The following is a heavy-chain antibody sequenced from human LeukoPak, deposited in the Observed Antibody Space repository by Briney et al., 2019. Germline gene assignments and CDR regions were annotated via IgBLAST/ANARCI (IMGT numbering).Heavy chain of an antibody. CDR2: INPNSGGT. V-gene: IGHV1-2*06. J-gene: IGHJ4*02. Sequence: ASVKVSCKASGGTFSIYAISWVRQAPGQGLEWMGRINPNSGGTNYAQKFQGRVTMTRDTSISTAYMELSRLRSDDTAVYYCARYSNSQSPFDYWGQGTLVTVSS. CDR3: ARYSNSQSPFDY. CDR1: GGTFSIYA. D-gene: IGHD4-11*01.